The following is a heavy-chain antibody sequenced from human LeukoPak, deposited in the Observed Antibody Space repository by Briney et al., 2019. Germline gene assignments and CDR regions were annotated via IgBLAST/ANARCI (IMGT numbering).Heavy chain of an antibody. V-gene: IGHV1-18*01. J-gene: IGHJ5*02. CDR1: GYIFTSYG. Sequence: ASVKVSCKASGYIFTSYGFSWVRQAPGQGLEWMGWISTYNGNTNYAQKLQGRVTMTTDTSTSTAYKELRSLRSDDTAVYYCARDLPLITIFGVVIPNWFDPWGQGTLVTVSS. CDR2: ISTYNGNT. CDR3: ARDLPLITIFGVVIPNWFDP. D-gene: IGHD3-3*01.